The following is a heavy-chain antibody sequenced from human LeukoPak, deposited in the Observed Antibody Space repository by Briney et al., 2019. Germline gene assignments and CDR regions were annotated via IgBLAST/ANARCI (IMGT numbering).Heavy chain of an antibody. Sequence: PGGSLRLSCEASGFTFSSYGMHWVRQAPGKGLEWVAVIWYDGSNKYYADSVKGRFTISRDNSKNTLYLQMNSLRAEDTAVYYCARVGRQLLFDYWGQGTLVTVSS. V-gene: IGHV3-33*01. CDR2: IWYDGSNK. J-gene: IGHJ4*02. D-gene: IGHD2-2*01. CDR1: GFTFSSYG. CDR3: ARVGRQLLFDY.